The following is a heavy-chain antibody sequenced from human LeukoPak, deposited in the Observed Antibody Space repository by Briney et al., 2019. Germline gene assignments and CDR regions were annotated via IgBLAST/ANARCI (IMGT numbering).Heavy chain of an antibody. V-gene: IGHV3-21*04. J-gene: IGHJ5*02. CDR3: AKAPGGYYPA. CDR1: GFTFSTYN. CDR2: ISGSSSYI. D-gene: IGHD3-22*01. Sequence: GGSLRLSCAASGFTFSTYNMNWVRQAPGKGLEWVSSISGSSSYIYYADSVKGRFSISRDNAKNSLYLQMNSLRAEDTALYYCAKAPGGYYPAWGQGTLVTVSS.